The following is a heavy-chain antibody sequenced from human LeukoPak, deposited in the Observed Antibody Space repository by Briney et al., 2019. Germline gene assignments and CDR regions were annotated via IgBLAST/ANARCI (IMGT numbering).Heavy chain of an antibody. J-gene: IGHJ4*02. CDR1: GFTFSDYY. CDR2: ISSSGSTT. CDR3: AKGYCSSTSCYTAPHY. Sequence: GSLRLSCAASGFTFSDYYMSWIRQAPGKGLEWVSYISSSGSTTYYADSVKGRFTISRDNAKNSPYLQMNSLRAEDTAAYYCAKGYCSSTSCYTAPHYWGQGTQVTVSS. D-gene: IGHD2-2*02. V-gene: IGHV3-11*01.